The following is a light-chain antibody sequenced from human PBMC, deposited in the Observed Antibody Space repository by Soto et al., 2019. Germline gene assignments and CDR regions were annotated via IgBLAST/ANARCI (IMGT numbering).Light chain of an antibody. V-gene: IGKV3-15*01. CDR3: QQYGNAPFT. CDR1: QSVSSN. Sequence: EIVLTQSPATLSVSPGDRATLSCRASQSVSSNLAWYQQKPGQTPRLLIYSASTRATGVPPRFSGSRSGTEFTLTISSLQSEDFAVYYCQQYGNAPFTFGPGTKVDIK. CDR2: SAS. J-gene: IGKJ3*01.